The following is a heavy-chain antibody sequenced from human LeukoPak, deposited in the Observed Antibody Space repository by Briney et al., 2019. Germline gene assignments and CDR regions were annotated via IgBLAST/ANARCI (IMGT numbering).Heavy chain of an antibody. Sequence: GGSLRLSCAASGFTFIAYYMSCIRQAPGKGLEWVSYISSSSDYANYADSVKCRFTNSRDNAKNSLYLQMNNLKAEDTAVYYCARVGYYDFWGQGTMVTVSS. V-gene: IGHV3-11*05. CDR1: GFTFIAYY. J-gene: IGHJ3*01. D-gene: IGHD2-8*01. CDR3: ARVGYYDF. CDR2: ISSSSDYA.